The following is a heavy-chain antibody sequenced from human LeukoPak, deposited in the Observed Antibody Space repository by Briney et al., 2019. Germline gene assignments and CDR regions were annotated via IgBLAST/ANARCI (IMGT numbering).Heavy chain of an antibody. D-gene: IGHD3-3*01. J-gene: IGHJ4*02. Sequence: SETLSLTCTVSGGFINSNDYYWGWIRQPPGKGLEWIGSGSTYSNPSLKSRVTISVDTSKNQFSLNLTSMTAADTAVYYCARISDDFWSGYLFDYWGQGTLVTVSS. CDR2: GST. V-gene: IGHV4-39*01. CDR1: GGFINSNDYY. CDR3: ARISDDFWSGYLFDY.